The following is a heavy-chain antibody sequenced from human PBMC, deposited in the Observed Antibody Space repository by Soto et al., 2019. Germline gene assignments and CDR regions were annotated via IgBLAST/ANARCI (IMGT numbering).Heavy chain of an antibody. J-gene: IGHJ6*02. Sequence: PGGSLRLSCAASGFTFSDHYMDWVRQAPGKGLEWVGRIRNKDKSYMTEYAASVKGRFTIFRDDSKSSLYLQMNSLKTEDTAVYYCARGVRLTFGYYFYAMDVWGQGATVTVSS. CDR1: GFTFSDHY. CDR2: IRNKDKSYMT. V-gene: IGHV3-72*01. CDR3: ARGVRLTFGYYFYAMDV. D-gene: IGHD3-10*01.